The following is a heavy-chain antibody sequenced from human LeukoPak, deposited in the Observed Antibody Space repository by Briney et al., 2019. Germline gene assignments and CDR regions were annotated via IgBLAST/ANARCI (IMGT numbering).Heavy chain of an antibody. J-gene: IGHJ4*02. CDR1: GFTFSSYA. V-gene: IGHV3-23*01. CDR3: ATYDFWSGYGVGY. CDR2: ISDSGGST. D-gene: IGHD3-3*01. Sequence: TGGSLRLSCAASGFTFSSYALRWARQAPGKGMEWVSAISDSGGSTYYADSVKGRVTISRDNSKNTLYLQMNSLRAEDTAVYYCATYDFWSGYGVGYWGQGTLVTVSS.